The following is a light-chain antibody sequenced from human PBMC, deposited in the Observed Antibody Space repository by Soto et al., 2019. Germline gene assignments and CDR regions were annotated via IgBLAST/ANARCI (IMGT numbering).Light chain of an antibody. J-gene: IGKJ1*01. CDR2: GAS. CDR1: QSVSSN. V-gene: IGKV3-15*01. Sequence: EIVMTQSPATLSVSPGERATLSCRASQSVSSNLAWYQQKPGQAPRLLIYGASTRATGIPARFSGSGSGTEFTLTISSLQSEDFAVYYCQQYNNRPPSRTFGQGTKVEIK. CDR3: QQYNNRPPSRT.